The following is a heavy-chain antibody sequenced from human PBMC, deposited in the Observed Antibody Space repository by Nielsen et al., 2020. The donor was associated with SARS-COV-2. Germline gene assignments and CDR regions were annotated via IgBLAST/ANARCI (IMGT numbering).Heavy chain of an antibody. CDR2: ISYDGGNK. CDR1: GFTFSSYA. V-gene: IGHV3-30*04. J-gene: IGHJ3*02. Sequence: GGSLRLSCAASGFTFSSYAMHWVRQAPGKGLEWVAVISYDGGNKYYADSVKGRFTISRDNSKNTLYLQMNSLRAEDTALYYCARDTTDHAFDIWGQGTMVTVSS. D-gene: IGHD4-11*01. CDR3: ARDTTDHAFDI.